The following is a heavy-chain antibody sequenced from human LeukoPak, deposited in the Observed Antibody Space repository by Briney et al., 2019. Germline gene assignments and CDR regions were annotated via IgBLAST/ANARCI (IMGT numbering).Heavy chain of an antibody. Sequence: SETLSLTCTVSGGSISSYYWSWIRQPPGKGLEWIWYIYYSGSTNYNPSLKSRVTISVDTSKNQFSLKLSSVTAADTAVYYCARIHGDYGHFDYWGQGTLVTVSS. CDR1: GGSISSYY. D-gene: IGHD4-17*01. J-gene: IGHJ4*02. V-gene: IGHV4-59*08. CDR3: ARIHGDYGHFDY. CDR2: IYYSGST.